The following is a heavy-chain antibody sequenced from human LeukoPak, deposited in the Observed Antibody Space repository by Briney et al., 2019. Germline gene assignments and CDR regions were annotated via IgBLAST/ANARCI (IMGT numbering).Heavy chain of an antibody. J-gene: IGHJ6*02. Sequence: PSETLSLTCAVYGGSFSGYNWSWIRQPPGKGLEWIGEINHSGSTDYNPSLKSRVTISVDTSKKQFFLNLSSVTAADTAVYYCARLVVVPTALYYYYGLDVWGRGTTVTVSS. V-gene: IGHV4-34*01. D-gene: IGHD2-2*01. CDR2: INHSGST. CDR1: GGSFSGYN. CDR3: ARLVVVPTALYYYYGLDV.